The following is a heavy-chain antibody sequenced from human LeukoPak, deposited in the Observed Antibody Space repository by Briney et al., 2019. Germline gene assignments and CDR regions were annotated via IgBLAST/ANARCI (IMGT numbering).Heavy chain of an antibody. D-gene: IGHD3-10*01. CDR3: AKDLSSVFDALNI. CDR1: GLTIDAYA. CDR2: ISGDGATT. V-gene: IGHV3-43*02. J-gene: IGHJ3*02. Sequence: PGGSLRLSWAAAGLTIDAYAMHWVRQAKGHGLEWQSLISGDGATTYYASSVKGRFTISRDNKKNVLYLQMNNLETDDTALFYCAKDLSSVFDALNIWGQGTLVTVSS.